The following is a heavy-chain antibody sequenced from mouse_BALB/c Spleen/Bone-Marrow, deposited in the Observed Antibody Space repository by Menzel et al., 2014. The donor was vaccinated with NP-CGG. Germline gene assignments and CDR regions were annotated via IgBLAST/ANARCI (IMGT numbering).Heavy chain of an antibody. CDR2: IDPANGNT. J-gene: IGHJ2*01. Sequence: VQLQQPGAELVKPGASVKLSCTASGFNIKDTYMHWVKQRPEQGLEWIGRIDPANGNTKYDPKFQGKATITADKSSNTAYLQLSSLTSEDTAVYYCARYYYVSSLFDYWGRGTTLTVSS. CDR1: GFNIKDTY. D-gene: IGHD1-1*01. CDR3: ARYYYVSSLFDY. V-gene: IGHV14-3*02.